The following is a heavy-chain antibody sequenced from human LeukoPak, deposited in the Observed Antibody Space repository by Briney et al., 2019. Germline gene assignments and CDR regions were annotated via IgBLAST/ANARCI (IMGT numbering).Heavy chain of an antibody. CDR2: TYYRSKWYN. CDR3: ARAAESEYYYYYGMDV. D-gene: IGHD2/OR15-2a*01. CDR1: GDSVSKSSAA. Sequence: SQTLSLTCAISGDSVSKSSAAWTWIRQSPSRGLEWLGRTYYRSKWYNDYAVSVKSRITINPDTSKNQFSLQLNSVTPEDTAVYYCARAAESEYYYYYGMDVWGQGTTVTVSS. J-gene: IGHJ6*02. V-gene: IGHV6-1*01.